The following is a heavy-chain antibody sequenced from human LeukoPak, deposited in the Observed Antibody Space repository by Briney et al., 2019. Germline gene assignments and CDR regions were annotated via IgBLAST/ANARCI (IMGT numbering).Heavy chain of an antibody. CDR3: AKNEGVPGNYYGMDV. CDR2: ISGSGGST. CDR1: GFTFSSYA. J-gene: IGHJ6*02. V-gene: IGHV3-23*01. Sequence: GGSLRLSCAASGFTFSSYAMSWVRQAPGKGLEWASAISGSGGSTYYADSVKGRFTISRDNSKNTLYLQMNSLRAEDTAVYYCAKNEGVPGNYYGMDVWGQGTTVTVSS. D-gene: IGHD3-10*01.